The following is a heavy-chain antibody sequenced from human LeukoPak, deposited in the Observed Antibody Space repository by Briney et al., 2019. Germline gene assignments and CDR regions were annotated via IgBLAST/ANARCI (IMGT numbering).Heavy chain of an antibody. D-gene: IGHD3-10*01. CDR3: ARTHYNASGSDFSAPFDY. V-gene: IGHV4-61*02. J-gene: IGHJ4*02. CDR1: GASINSGSYY. CDR2: IYTSGST. Sequence: SETLSLTCTVSGASINSGSYYWTWIRQPAGKGLEWIGRIYTSGSTNYNPSLKSRVTISLDTSKNHFSLKLDSVTAAGTAVYYCARTHYNASGSDFSAPFDYWGQGTLVTVSS.